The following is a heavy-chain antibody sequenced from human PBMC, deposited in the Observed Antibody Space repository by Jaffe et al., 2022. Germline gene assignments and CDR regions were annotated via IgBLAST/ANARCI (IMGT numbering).Heavy chain of an antibody. CDR1: GYTFTGYY. CDR3: ARDLYFHSTYGAFDI. Sequence: QVQLVQSGAEVKKPGASVKVSCKASGYTFTGYYMHWVRQAPGQGLEWMGRINPNSGGTNYAQKFQGRVTMTRDTSISTAYMELSRLRSDDTAVYYCARDLYFHSTYGAFDIWGQGTMVTVSS. J-gene: IGHJ3*02. V-gene: IGHV1-2*06. CDR2: INPNSGGT. D-gene: IGHD3-9*01.